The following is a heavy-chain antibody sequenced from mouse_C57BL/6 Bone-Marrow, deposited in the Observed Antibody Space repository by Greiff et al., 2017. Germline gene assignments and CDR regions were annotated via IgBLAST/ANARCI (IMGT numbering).Heavy chain of an antibody. Sequence: EVKLVESGGGLVKPGGSLKLSCATSGFTFSSYTMSWVRQTPEKRLEWVATISGGGGDTYYPHSVKGRVNIYRANAKNALYLQMGSLRSEDTALYDCARRGYGSRDAMDYWGQGTSVTVSA. CDR1: GFTFSSYT. V-gene: IGHV5-9*01. CDR2: ISGGGGDT. J-gene: IGHJ4*01. D-gene: IGHD1-1*01. CDR3: ARRGYGSRDAMDY.